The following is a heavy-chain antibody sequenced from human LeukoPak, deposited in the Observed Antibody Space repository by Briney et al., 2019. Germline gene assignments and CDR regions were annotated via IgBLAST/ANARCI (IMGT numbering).Heavy chain of an antibody. CDR3: ARGPSGYHNT. CDR2: ISSIGATI. CDR1: GFTVSSNY. D-gene: IGHD5-12*01. Sequence: PGGSLRLSCAASGFTVSSNYMNWVRQATGKGLEWVSYISSIGATIYYADSAKGRFTISRDNAKNSLFLQMNSLRAEDTAVYYCARGPSGYHNTGGQGTLVTVSS. J-gene: IGHJ4*02. V-gene: IGHV3-48*01.